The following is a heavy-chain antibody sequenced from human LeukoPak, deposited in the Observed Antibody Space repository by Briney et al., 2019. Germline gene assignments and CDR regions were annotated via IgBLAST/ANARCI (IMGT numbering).Heavy chain of an antibody. Sequence: GRSLRLSCAASGFTFSSYAMHWVRQAPGKGLEWVAVISYDGSNKYYADSVKGRFTISRDNSKNTLYLQMNSLRAEDTAVYYCAKDQFRIAAAGMGGYWGQGTLVTVSS. CDR3: AKDQFRIAAAGMGGY. V-gene: IGHV3-30-3*01. CDR2: ISYDGSNK. D-gene: IGHD6-13*01. CDR1: GFTFSSYA. J-gene: IGHJ4*02.